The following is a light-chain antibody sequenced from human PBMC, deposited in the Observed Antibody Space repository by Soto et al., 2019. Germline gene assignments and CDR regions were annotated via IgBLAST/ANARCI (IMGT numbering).Light chain of an antibody. V-gene: IGLV2-14*01. CDR1: SSGVGGYNY. J-gene: IGLJ1*01. Sequence: SVLTQPASVSGSPGQSITISCTGTSSGVGGYNYVSWYQQHPGKAPKLMIYEVTNRPSGVSDRFSGSKSDNTASLTISGPQAEDEADYYCSSYTSISTYVFGTGTKVTVL. CDR3: SSYTSISTYV. CDR2: EVT.